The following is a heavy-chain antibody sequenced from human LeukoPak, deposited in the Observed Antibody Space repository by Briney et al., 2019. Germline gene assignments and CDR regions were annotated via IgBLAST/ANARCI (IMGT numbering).Heavy chain of an antibody. D-gene: IGHD6-13*01. CDR1: GYTFTSYG. CDR2: ISAYNGNT. J-gene: IGHJ6*04. CDR3: ARASLLSAAGLLDV. Sequence: ASVKVFCKASGYTFTSYGISWVRQAPGQGLEWMGWISAYNGNTNYAQKLQGRVTMTTDTSTSTAYMELRSLRSDDTAVYYCARASLLSAAGLLDVWGKGTTVTVSS. V-gene: IGHV1-18*04.